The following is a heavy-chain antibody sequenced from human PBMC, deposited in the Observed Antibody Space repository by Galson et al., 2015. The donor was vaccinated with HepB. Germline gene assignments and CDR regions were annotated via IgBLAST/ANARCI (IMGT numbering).Heavy chain of an antibody. D-gene: IGHD3-3*01. CDR1: GFTFSSYG. CDR2: IWYDGSNK. CDR3: ARDQYYDFWSGYYAAGWFDP. J-gene: IGHJ5*02. Sequence: SLRLSCAASGFTFSSYGMHWVRQAPGKGLEWVAVIWYDGSNKYYADSVKGRFTISRDNSKNTLYLQMNSLRAEDTAVYYCARDQYYDFWSGYYAAGWFDPWGQGTLVTVSS. V-gene: IGHV3-33*01.